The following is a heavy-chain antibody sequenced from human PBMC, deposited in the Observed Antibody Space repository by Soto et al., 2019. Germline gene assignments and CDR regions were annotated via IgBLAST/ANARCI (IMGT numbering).Heavy chain of an antibody. V-gene: IGHV3-21*01. CDR1: GFSLSSYS. CDR3: ARDRWELLRNAFDI. J-gene: IGHJ3*02. CDR2: SSSSSSYR. Sequence: GGSLRLSCAASGFSLSSYSMNWVLQSPGKGLEWVSSSSSSSSYRYYADTGKGRFTISRDNAKNSLYLQMNSLRAEDTAVYYCARDRWELLRNAFDIWGQGTMVTVSS. D-gene: IGHD1-26*01.